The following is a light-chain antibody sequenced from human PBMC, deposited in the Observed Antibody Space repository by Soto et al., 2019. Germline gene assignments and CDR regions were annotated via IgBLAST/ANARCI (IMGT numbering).Light chain of an antibody. CDR1: QSVGSF. CDR3: QQYGSSGT. Sequence: EILFTQSPATLSLSPGERATLSCRASQSVGSFLAWYQQKPGQDPRLLIYGASNRATGIPDRFSGSGSGTYFTLTISRLEPEDFAVYYCQQYGSSGTFGQGTRWIS. CDR2: GAS. V-gene: IGKV3-20*01. J-gene: IGKJ1*01.